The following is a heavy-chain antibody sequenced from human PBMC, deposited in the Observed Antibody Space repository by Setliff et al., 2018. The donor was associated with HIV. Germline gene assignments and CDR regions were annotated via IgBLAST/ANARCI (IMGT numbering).Heavy chain of an antibody. CDR3: ARLPSSREGVDYYYYYMDV. J-gene: IGHJ6*03. D-gene: IGHD1-26*01. CDR2: IYPGDSGT. Sequence: PGESLKISCKGSGYSFTSYWIGWVRQMPGKGLEWMGIIYPGDSGTRYSPSFQGQVTISADKSISTAYLQWSSLKASDTAMYYCARLPSSREGVDYYYYYMDVWGKGTTVTVSS. V-gene: IGHV5-51*01. CDR1: GYSFTSYW.